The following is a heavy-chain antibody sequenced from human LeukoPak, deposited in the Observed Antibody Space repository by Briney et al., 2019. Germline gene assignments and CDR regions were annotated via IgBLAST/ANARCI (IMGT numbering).Heavy chain of an antibody. J-gene: IGHJ6*04. CDR2: IYYSGST. D-gene: IGHD1-1*01. CDR3: AAYNWNDFYYYGMDV. Sequence: PSETLSLTCTVSGGSISSYYWSWIRQPPGKGLEWIGYIYYSGSTNYNPSLESRVTISVDTSKNQFSLKLSSVTAADTAVYYCAAYNWNDFYYYGMDVWGKGTTVTVSS. CDR1: GGSISSYY. V-gene: IGHV4-59*01.